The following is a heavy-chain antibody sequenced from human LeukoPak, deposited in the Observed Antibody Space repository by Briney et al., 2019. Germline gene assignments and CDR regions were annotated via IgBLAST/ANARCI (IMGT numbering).Heavy chain of an antibody. D-gene: IGHD5-18*01. Sequence: ASVKVSCKASGYTFTSYGISWVRQAPGQGLEWMGWISAYNGNTNYAQKLQGRVTITRDTSASTAYMELSSLRSEDTAVYYCAWNYGYSYGLTDYWGQGTLVTVSS. CDR1: GYTFTSYG. V-gene: IGHV1-18*01. J-gene: IGHJ4*02. CDR2: ISAYNGNT. CDR3: AWNYGYSYGLTDY.